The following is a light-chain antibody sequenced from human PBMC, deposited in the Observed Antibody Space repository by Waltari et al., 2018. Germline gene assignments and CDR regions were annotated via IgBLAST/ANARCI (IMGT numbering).Light chain of an antibody. Sequence: QMTQSPSSLSASVGDRVTITCRASQTIDDLSWYQHKPGEAPKRLIYETSTLQSGVPTRFSGSKFGTTFILTISSLQPEDFATYFCQPNYDTPRTFGQGTKVDIK. V-gene: IGKV1-39*01. J-gene: IGKJ2*02. CDR2: ETS. CDR1: QTIDD. CDR3: QPNYDTPRT.